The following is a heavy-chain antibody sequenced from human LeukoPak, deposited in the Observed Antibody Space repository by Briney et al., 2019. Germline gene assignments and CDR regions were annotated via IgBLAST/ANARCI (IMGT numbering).Heavy chain of an antibody. Sequence: SETLSLTRTVSGGSISSYYWSWIRQPPGKGLEWIGYIYYSGSTNYNPSLKSRVTISVDTSKNQFSLKLSSVTAADTAVYYCARVAVAGTWFDPWGQGTLVTVSS. V-gene: IGHV4-59*01. CDR1: GGSISSYY. CDR2: IYYSGST. J-gene: IGHJ5*02. D-gene: IGHD6-19*01. CDR3: ARVAVAGTWFDP.